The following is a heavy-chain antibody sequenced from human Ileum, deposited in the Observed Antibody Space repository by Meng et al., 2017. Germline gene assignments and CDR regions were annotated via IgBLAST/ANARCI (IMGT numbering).Heavy chain of an antibody. V-gene: IGHV4-61*08. J-gene: IGHJ4*02. CDR3: ARDHWGSLDY. CDR2: AGT. Sequence: QWQLQESGPGLVRPSETLSLICTVPGGSVSTSAFQWGWIRQPPGKGLEWIGYAGTNYNPSLKSRVTISVDTSKRQISLKLTSVTAADTAVYYCARDHWGSLDYWGQGILVTVSS. CDR1: GGSVSTSAFQ. D-gene: IGHD7-27*01.